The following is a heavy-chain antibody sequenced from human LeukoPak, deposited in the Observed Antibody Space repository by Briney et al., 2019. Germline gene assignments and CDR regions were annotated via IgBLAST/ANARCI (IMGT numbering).Heavy chain of an antibody. J-gene: IGHJ3*02. CDR2: ISGSGGST. CDR1: GFTFSSYA. V-gene: IGHV3-23*01. D-gene: IGHD1-26*01. Sequence: GGSLRLSCAASGFTFSSYAMSWVRQAPGKGLEWVSTISGSGGSTYYADSVKGRFTISRDNAKNSLYLQMNSLRAEDTAVYYCAREPDSGSYPNDAFDIWGQGTMVTVSS. CDR3: AREPDSGSYPNDAFDI.